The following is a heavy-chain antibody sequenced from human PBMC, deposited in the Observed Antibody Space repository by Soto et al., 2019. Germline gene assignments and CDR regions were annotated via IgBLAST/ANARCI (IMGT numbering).Heavy chain of an antibody. CDR1: GYTFTNHG. J-gene: IGHJ3*02. Sequence: QVQLVQSGAEVKKPGASVKVSCKTSGYTFTNHGINWVRQAPGQGLEWMGWINPYNANVKYAQKRQGRVTMTTDTSTGTAYMDLRSLASDDTAVYYCARDRVAGIWGDAFDIWGQGTMVTVSS. D-gene: IGHD3-16*01. CDR3: ARDRVAGIWGDAFDI. V-gene: IGHV1-18*04. CDR2: INPYNANV.